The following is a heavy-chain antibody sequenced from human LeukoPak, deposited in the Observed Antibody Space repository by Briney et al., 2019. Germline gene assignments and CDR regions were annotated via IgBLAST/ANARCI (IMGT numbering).Heavy chain of an antibody. J-gene: IGHJ4*02. V-gene: IGHV3-49*04. Sequence: PGGSLRLSCTASGFTFGDYAMSWVRQAPAKGLEWVGFIRSKAYGGTTEYAAAVKGRFTISRDDSKSIAYLQMNSLKTEDTSVYYCTRDLSYYDSSGYYAHWGQGTLVTVSS. D-gene: IGHD3-22*01. CDR1: GFTFGDYA. CDR3: TRDLSYYDSSGYYAH. CDR2: IRSKAYGGTT.